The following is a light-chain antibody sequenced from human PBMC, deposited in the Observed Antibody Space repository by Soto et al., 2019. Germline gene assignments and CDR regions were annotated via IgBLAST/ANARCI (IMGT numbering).Light chain of an antibody. CDR3: QTWGTGIRV. Sequence: QLVLTQSPSASASLGASVKLTCTLTSGHSSYAIAWHQQQPEKGPRYLMKVNGDGSHTKGDGIPDRFSGSSSGAERYLTISSLQSEDEADYYCQTWGTGIRVFGGGTKLTVL. V-gene: IGLV4-69*01. CDR2: VNGDGSH. CDR1: SGHSSYA. J-gene: IGLJ2*01.